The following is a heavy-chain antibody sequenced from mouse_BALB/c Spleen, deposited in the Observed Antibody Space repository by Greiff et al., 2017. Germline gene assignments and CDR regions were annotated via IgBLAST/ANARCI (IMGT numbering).Heavy chain of an antibody. CDR1: GFTFSDYY. CDR2: ISDGGSYT. D-gene: IGHD3-3*01. J-gene: IGHJ2*01. V-gene: IGHV5-4*02. CDR3: ARVGAGNYFDY. Sequence: EVQRVESGGGLVKPGGSLKLSCAASGFTFSDYYMYWVRQTPEKRLEWVATISDGGSYTYYPDSVKGRFTISRDNAKNNLYLQMSSLKSEDTAMYYCARVGAGNYFDYWGQGTTLTVSS.